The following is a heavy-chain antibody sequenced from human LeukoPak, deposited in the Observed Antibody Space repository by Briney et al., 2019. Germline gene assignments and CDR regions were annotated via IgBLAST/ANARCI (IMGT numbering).Heavy chain of an antibody. J-gene: IGHJ4*02. V-gene: IGHV3-11*05. CDR2: ISDSSSYT. CDR3: ARAGDTMVSTGNLDY. Sequence: PGGSLRLSCGSSGFTFSDYYMSWIRQAPGKGLEWVSYISDSSSYTNYADSIKGRFTISSDNAKRSVSLQMNSLRAEATAVYYCARAGDTMVSTGNLDYWGQGTLVTVSS. CDR1: GFTFSDYY. D-gene: IGHD5/OR15-5a*01.